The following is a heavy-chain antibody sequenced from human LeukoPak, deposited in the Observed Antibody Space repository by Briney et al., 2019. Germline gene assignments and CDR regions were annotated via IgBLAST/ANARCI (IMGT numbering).Heavy chain of an antibody. J-gene: IGHJ4*02. CDR3: ARGRGDY. D-gene: IGHD3-10*01. CDR2: IYYSGST. Sequence: SETLSLTCTVSGGSISSSSYYWGWIRQPPGKGLEWIGSIYYSGSTYYNPSLKSRVTISVDTSKNQFSLKLSSVTAADTAVYYCARGRGDYWGQGTLVTVSS. CDR1: GGSISSSSYY. V-gene: IGHV4-39*01.